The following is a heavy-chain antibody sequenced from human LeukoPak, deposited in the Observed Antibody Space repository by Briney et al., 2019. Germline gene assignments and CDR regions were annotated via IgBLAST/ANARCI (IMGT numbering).Heavy chain of an antibody. V-gene: IGHV5-51*01. D-gene: IGHD2-15*01. J-gene: IGHJ4*02. CDR1: GYSFTSYW. CDR2: IYPGDSDT. Sequence: KDGESLKISCKGSGYSFTSYWIGWVRQMPGKGLEWMGIIYPGDSDTRSSPSFQGQVTISADKTISTAYLQWSSLEASDTAMYYCARRYCSGGSCYVDYWGKGTLVTVSS. CDR3: ARRYCSGGSCYVDY.